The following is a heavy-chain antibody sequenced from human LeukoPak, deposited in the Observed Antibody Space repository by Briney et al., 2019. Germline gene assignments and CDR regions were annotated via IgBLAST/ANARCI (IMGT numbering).Heavy chain of an antibody. Sequence: PGRSLRLSCAASGFTFSSYGMHWVRQAPGKGLEWVAVISYDGSNKYYADSVKGRFTISRDNSKNMLYLQMNSLRAEDTAVYYCAKDHGYSSSSANDYWGQGTLVTVSS. J-gene: IGHJ4*02. CDR2: ISYDGSNK. CDR3: AKDHGYSSSSANDY. CDR1: GFTFSSYG. V-gene: IGHV3-30*18. D-gene: IGHD6-6*01.